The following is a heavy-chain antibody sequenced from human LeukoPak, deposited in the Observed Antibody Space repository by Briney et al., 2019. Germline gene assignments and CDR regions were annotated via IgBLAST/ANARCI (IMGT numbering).Heavy chain of an antibody. Sequence: GGSLRLSCAASGFTFDDYAMHWVRQAPGKGLEWVSGISWNSGSIGYADSVKGRFTISRDNAKNSLYLQMNSLRAEGMALYYCAKGKFYYDSSGYPNDAFDIWGQGTMVTVSS. CDR1: GFTFDDYA. V-gene: IGHV3-9*03. D-gene: IGHD3-22*01. J-gene: IGHJ3*02. CDR2: ISWNSGSI. CDR3: AKGKFYYDSSGYPNDAFDI.